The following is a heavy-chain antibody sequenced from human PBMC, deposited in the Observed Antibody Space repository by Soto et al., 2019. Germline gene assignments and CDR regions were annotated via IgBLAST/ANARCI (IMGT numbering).Heavy chain of an antibody. J-gene: IGHJ4*02. V-gene: IGHV3-7*01. CDR3: ARELTMTTVTSSYYFDY. Sequence: EVQLVESGGGLVQPGGSLRLSCAASGFTFSSYWMSWVRQAPGKGLEWVANIKQDGSEKYYVDSVKGRFTISRDNAKNSLYLQMNSLRAEDTAVYYCARELTMTTVTSSYYFDYWGQGTLVTVSS. D-gene: IGHD4-17*01. CDR1: GFTFSSYW. CDR2: IKQDGSEK.